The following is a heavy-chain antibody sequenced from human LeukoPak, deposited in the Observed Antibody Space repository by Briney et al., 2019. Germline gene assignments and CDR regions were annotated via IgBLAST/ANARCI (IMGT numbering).Heavy chain of an antibody. CDR1: GGSISSSNW. D-gene: IGHD6-13*01. CDR2: IYHSGST. V-gene: IGHV4-4*02. J-gene: IGHJ5*02. Sequence: SETLSLTCAVSGGSISSSNWWSWVRQPPGKGLEWIGEIYHSGSTNYNPSLKSRVTISVDKSKNQFSLKLSSVTAADTAVYYCARGRGVAAGRCRNWFDPWGQGTLVTVSS. CDR3: ARGRGVAAGRCRNWFDP.